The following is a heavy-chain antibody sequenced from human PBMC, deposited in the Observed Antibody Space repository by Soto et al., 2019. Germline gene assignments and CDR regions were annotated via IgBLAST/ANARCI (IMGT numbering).Heavy chain of an antibody. CDR3: ARDPSVRYCSGGSCQGLDY. V-gene: IGHV4-30-4*01. Sequence: SETLSLPCTVSGGSISSGDYYWSWIRQPPGKGLEWIGYIYYSGSTYYNPSLKSRVTISVDTSKNQFSLKLSSVTAADTAVYYCARDPSVRYCSGGSCQGLDYWGQGTLVTVSS. CDR1: GGSISSGDYY. D-gene: IGHD2-15*01. CDR2: IYYSGST. J-gene: IGHJ4*02.